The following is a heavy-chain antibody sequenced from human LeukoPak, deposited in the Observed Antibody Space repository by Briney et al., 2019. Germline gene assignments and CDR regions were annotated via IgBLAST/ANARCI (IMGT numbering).Heavy chain of an antibody. CDR2: MKEDGSDI. D-gene: IGHD6-19*01. Sequence: GGSLRLSCAASGFTFDDYTMSWVRQAPGKGLEWVAKMKEDGSDIHYADSVRGRFSISRDNAKDSLYLQMNSLRVDDTAVYYCARGGAVAGRFDPWGQGTQVTVSS. CDR1: GFTFDDYT. V-gene: IGHV3-7*01. CDR3: ARGGAVAGRFDP. J-gene: IGHJ5*02.